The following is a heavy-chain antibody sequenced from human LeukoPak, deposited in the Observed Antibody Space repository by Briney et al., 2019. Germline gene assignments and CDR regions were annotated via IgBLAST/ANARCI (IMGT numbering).Heavy chain of an antibody. CDR3: ARARAFYFENSGYYGFDY. CDR1: GFTFSRYW. CDR2: IKKDGSEK. D-gene: IGHD3-22*01. J-gene: IGHJ4*02. Sequence: PGGSLRLSCAASGFTFSRYWMNWVRQAPGKGLEWVANIKKDGSEKYYVDSVKGRFTISRDNAKNSLFLQMNSLRAEDTAVYYCARARAFYFENSGYYGFDYWGQGTLVTVSS. V-gene: IGHV3-7*01.